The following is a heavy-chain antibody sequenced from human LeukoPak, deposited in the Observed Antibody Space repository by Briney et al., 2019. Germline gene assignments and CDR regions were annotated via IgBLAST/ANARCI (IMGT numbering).Heavy chain of an antibody. V-gene: IGHV4-39*01. CDR3: ARRDPSSELLDY. CDR2: IYYTGNT. J-gene: IGHJ4*02. Sequence: SETLSLTCTVSGDSISTSKSYWGWIRQPPLKGLEWIGSIYYTGNTYYNASLKSRVTISVDTSKNQFSLKLSSVTAADTAVYYCARRDPSSELLDYWGQGTLVTVSS. CDR1: GDSISTSKSY. D-gene: IGHD1-26*01.